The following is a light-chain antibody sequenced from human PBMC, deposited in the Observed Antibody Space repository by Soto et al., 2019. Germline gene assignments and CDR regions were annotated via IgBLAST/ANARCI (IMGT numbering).Light chain of an antibody. Sequence: QSALTQPASVSGSPGQSITVSCIGTSSDVGGYNYVSWYQQHPGKAPKLMIHDVSDRPSGVSNRFSSSKSGNTASLTISGLQTEDEAYYYCSSYASSNTQVFGEGTTPTGL. CDR1: SSDVGGYNY. V-gene: IGLV2-14*01. CDR2: DVS. J-gene: IGLJ2*01. CDR3: SSYASSNTQV.